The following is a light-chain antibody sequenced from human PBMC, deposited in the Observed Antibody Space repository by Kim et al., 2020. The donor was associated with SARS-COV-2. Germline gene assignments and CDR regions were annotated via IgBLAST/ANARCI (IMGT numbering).Light chain of an antibody. V-gene: IGKV3-20*01. CDR1: QSVASNH. CDR3: QQYDRPPYT. J-gene: IGKJ2*01. Sequence: WAPGDRATLSCRASQSVASNHLAWFQQKPGQAPRLLIYGTSSRAPAIPDRFSASGSGTDFTLTISRLEPEDFAIYYCQQYDRPPYTFGQGTKLEI. CDR2: GTS.